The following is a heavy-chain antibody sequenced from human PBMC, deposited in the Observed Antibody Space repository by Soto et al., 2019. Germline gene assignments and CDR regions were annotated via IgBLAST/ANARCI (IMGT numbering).Heavy chain of an antibody. V-gene: IGHV1-3*01. J-gene: IGHJ6*02. CDR3: GTTSPSGFYSDPYYYGMDV. CDR1: GYTFTSYA. Sequence: ASVKVSCKASGYTFTSYAMHWVRQAPGQRLEWMGWINAGNGNTKYSQKFQGRVTITRDTSASTAYMELSSLRSEDTAVYYCGTTSPSGFYSDPYYYGMDVWGQGTTVTVSS. CDR2: INAGNGNT. D-gene: IGHD3-10*01.